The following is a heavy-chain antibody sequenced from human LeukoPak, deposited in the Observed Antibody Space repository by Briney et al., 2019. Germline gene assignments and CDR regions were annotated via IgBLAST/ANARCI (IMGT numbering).Heavy chain of an antibody. J-gene: IGHJ4*02. D-gene: IGHD3-10*01. Sequence: GGSLRLSCAASGFTFSDYYMSWIRQAPGKGLEWVSYISSSRSYTNYADSVKGRFTISRDNAKNSLYLQMNSLRAEDTAVYYCARDAKGDYYGSGSYLHPDYWGQGTLVTVSS. V-gene: IGHV3-11*06. CDR1: GFTFSDYY. CDR2: ISSSRSYT. CDR3: ARDAKGDYYGSGSYLHPDY.